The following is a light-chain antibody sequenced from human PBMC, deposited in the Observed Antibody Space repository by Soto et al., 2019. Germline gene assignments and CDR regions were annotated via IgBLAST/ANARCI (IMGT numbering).Light chain of an antibody. Sequence: DINITQSPSSLSAAVGDRVTITCRTSQTIISYLNWFQQKSGEAPRLLIYAASNLRSGGSSRFSGSTSGTEFTLTFSDLRPEDVTTYFCQQTFLPPHTFGGGTRVDI. CDR1: QTIISY. CDR3: QQTFLPPHT. CDR2: AAS. V-gene: IGKV1-39*01. J-gene: IGKJ4*01.